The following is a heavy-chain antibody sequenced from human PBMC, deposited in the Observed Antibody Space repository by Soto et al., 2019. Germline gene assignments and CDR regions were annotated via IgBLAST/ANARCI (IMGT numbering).Heavy chain of an antibody. J-gene: IGHJ4*02. CDR3: AHRSSLTRYVTSGYIFDY. V-gene: IGHV2-5*01. CDR2: IYWNDDK. CDR1: GFSVDSSGEG. Sequence: ITLRESGPTLVKPTQTLTLTCMFSGFSVDSSGEGVAWIRQPPGRALEWLALIYWNDDKRYTPSLKSRLTIAKDASKNQVVLTMTNMEPVDTARYYCAHRSSLTRYVTSGYIFDYWGQGTLVTVSS. D-gene: IGHD3-22*01.